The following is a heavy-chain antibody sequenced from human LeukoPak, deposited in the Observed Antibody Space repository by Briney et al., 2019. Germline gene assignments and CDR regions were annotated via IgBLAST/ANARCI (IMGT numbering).Heavy chain of an antibody. V-gene: IGHV3-13*01. D-gene: IGHD3-3*01. CDR3: AKDKTIFGGGSFDY. Sequence: PGGSLRLSCAASGFTFSSYDMHWVRQATGKGLEWVSAIGTAGDTYYPGSVKGRFTISRENAKNSLYLQMNSLRAGDTAVYYCAKDKTIFGGGSFDYWGQGTLVTVSS. CDR2: IGTAGDT. J-gene: IGHJ4*02. CDR1: GFTFSSYD.